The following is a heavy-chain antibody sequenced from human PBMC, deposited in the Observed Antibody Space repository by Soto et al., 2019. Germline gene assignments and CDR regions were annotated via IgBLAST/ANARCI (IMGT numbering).Heavy chain of an antibody. CDR1: GFTFSSYA. Sequence: EVQLLESGGGLVQPGGSLRLSCAASGFTFSSYAMSWVRQAPGKGLEWVSAISGSGGSTYYAGSVKGRFTISRDNSKNTLYLQMNSLRAEDTAVYYCPGTTSTYYYYGMDVWGPGPTVTVSS. CDR3: PGTTSTYYYYGMDV. V-gene: IGHV3-23*01. J-gene: IGHJ6*02. CDR2: ISGSGGST. D-gene: IGHD1-7*01.